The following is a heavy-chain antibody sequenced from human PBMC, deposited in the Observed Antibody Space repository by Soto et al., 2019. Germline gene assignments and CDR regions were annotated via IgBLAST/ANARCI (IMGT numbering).Heavy chain of an antibody. V-gene: IGHV3-30-3*01. CDR2: ISYDGINE. CDR3: ARDRAYYYDSSGYGTFDY. CDR1: GFTFTSYA. D-gene: IGHD3-22*01. Sequence: GGSLRLSCEASGFTFTSYAMHWVRQAPGKGLEWVAVISYDGINEYYADSVKGRFTISRDNSKNTLYLQMNSLRAEDTAVYYCARDRAYYYDSSGYGTFDYWGKGTLVTVSS. J-gene: IGHJ4*02.